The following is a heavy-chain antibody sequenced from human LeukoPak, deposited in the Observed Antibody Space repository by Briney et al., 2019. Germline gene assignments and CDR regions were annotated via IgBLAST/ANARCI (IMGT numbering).Heavy chain of an antibody. V-gene: IGHV4-34*01. CDR2: INHSGST. CDR3: AREPFHYDSSGYYYDY. CDR1: GGSFSGYY. J-gene: IGHJ4*02. Sequence: PSETLSLTCAVYGGSFSGYYWSWIRQPPGKGLEWIGEINHSGSTNYNPSLKSRVTMSVDTSKNQFSLKLSSVTAADTAVYYCAREPFHYDSSGYYYDYWGQGTLVTVSS. D-gene: IGHD3-22*01.